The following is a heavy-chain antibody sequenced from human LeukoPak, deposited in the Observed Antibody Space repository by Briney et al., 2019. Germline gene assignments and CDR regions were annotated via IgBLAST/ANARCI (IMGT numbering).Heavy chain of an antibody. J-gene: IGHJ4*02. CDR1: GGSISSGGYY. CDR2: IYYSGST. D-gene: IGHD3-22*01. V-gene: IGHV4-31*03. Sequence: SETLSLTCTVSGGSISSGGYYWSWIRQHPGKGLEWIGYIYYSGSTYYNPSLKSRVTISVDTSKNQFSLKLSSVTAADTAVYYCVGTNYYDSSGFDYWGQGTLVTDSS. CDR3: VGTNYYDSSGFDY.